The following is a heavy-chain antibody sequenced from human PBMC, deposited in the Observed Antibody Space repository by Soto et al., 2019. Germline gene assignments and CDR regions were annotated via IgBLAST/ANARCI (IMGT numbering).Heavy chain of an antibody. D-gene: IGHD6-13*01. Sequence: PSETLSLTCTVTGASIRGSYYFWSWIRQPPGKGLEWLGTTYYGASSYYNPSLRSRITILLDASTNQLSLKLSSVTAADTAVYFCVRVAGSASWYETDSWGQGILVTVSS. CDR2: TYYGASS. V-gene: IGHV4-39*07. CDR3: VRVAGSASWYETDS. CDR1: GASIRGSYYF. J-gene: IGHJ4*02.